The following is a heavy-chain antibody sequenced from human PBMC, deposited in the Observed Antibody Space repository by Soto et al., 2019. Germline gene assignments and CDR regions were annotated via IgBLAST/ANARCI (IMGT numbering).Heavy chain of an antibody. D-gene: IGHD6-13*01. J-gene: IGHJ4*02. V-gene: IGHV3-15*01. CDR2: IKDQTDGGTA. Sequence: EVQVVESGGGLVKPGASLRLSCAVSGFSVNNAWVSWVRQPPGKGLEWVGRIKDQTDGGTADYAASLRDRFIISRDDSEYTVYLQINNVRIEDTAVYYCTTGTWFPEDHWGQGTLVTVSS. CDR3: TTGTWFPEDH. CDR1: GFSVNNAW.